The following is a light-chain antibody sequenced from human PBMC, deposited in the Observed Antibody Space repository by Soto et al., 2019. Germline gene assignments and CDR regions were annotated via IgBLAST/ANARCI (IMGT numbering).Light chain of an antibody. V-gene: IGKV3-15*01. CDR3: QQYLQWPPWT. CDR1: QSISSK. J-gene: IGKJ1*01. CDR2: GAS. Sequence: EIVLTQSPATLSVSLGERATLSCWAGQSISSKLAWYQQKPGQAPRLLIYGASTRATGIPARFSGSGSGTEFTLTISSLQSEDFAVYYCQQYLQWPPWTFGQGTKVEIK.